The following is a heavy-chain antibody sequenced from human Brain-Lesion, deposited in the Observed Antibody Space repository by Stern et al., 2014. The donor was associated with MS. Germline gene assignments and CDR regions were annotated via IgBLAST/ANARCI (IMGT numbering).Heavy chain of an antibody. J-gene: IGHJ6*02. CDR1: GFTFSSYT. CDR2: INRGSDYI. V-gene: IGHV3-21*01. CDR3: ARVETPLADFYYYYGMDV. Sequence: EVQLVESGGGLVKPGGSLRLSCAASGFTFSSYTMNWVRQAPGKGLEWVSSINRGSDYIYYADSVKGRFNISRDNAKNSLYLQMNSLRAEDTALYYCARVETPLADFYYYYGMDVWGQGTTVTVSS. D-gene: IGHD5-18*01.